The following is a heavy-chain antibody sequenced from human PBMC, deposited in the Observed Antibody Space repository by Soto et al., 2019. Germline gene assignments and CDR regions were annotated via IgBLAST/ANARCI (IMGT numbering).Heavy chain of an antibody. Sequence: PSETLSLTCAVSGGSISSSNWWSWVRQPPGKGLEWIGEIYHSGSTNYNPSLKSRVTISVDKSKNQFSLKLSSVTAADTAVYYWARFSYDSSGYYDYWGQGTLVTVSS. V-gene: IGHV4-4*02. CDR3: ARFSYDSSGYYDY. D-gene: IGHD3-22*01. CDR1: GGSISSSNW. CDR2: IYHSGST. J-gene: IGHJ4*02.